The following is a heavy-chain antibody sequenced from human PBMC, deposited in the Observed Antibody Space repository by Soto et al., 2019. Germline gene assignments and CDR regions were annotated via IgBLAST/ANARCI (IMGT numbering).Heavy chain of an antibody. Sequence: PSETLSLTCTVSGGSISSYYWSRIRQPPGKGLEWIGYIYYSGSTNYKPSLRSRVTISVDTSKSQFSLKLNSVTAADTAVYYCERQAFSGTYLDFWGQGTLVTVSS. J-gene: IGHJ4*02. D-gene: IGHD1-26*01. CDR3: ERQAFSGTYLDF. V-gene: IGHV4-59*08. CDR2: IYYSGST. CDR1: GGSISSYY.